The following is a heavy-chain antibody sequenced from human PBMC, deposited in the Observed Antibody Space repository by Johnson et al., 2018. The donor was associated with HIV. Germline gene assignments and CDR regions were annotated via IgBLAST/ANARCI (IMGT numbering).Heavy chain of an antibody. CDR1: GFTFSS. D-gene: IGHD1-7*01. CDR2: ISHDGSHK. Sequence: QVQLVESGGGVVQPGRSLRLSCAASGFTFSSMHWDRQAPGKGLEWVAVISHDGSHKYYADSVKGRFSLSRDISKNTLYLQMNSRRAEDTAVYYCAREDQNWNYDHAFDIWGHGTMVTVSS. V-gene: IGHV3-30*03. J-gene: IGHJ3*02. CDR3: AREDQNWNYDHAFDI.